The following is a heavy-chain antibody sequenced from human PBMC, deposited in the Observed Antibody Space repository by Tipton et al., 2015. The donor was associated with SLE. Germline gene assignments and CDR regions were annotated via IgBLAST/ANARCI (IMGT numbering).Heavy chain of an antibody. V-gene: IGHV4-34*01. CDR3: ARSQWVRFPPNFFSSSMDV. CDR1: GFTFSSYS. Sequence: LRLSCAASGFTFSSYSMNWVRQPPGKGLEWIGEINHSGSTNYNPSLKSRVIISIDTSKNQFSLELSSVTAADTAVYYCARSQWVRFPPNFFSSSMDVWGKGTTVTVSS. D-gene: IGHD5-12*01. J-gene: IGHJ6*03. CDR2: INHSGST.